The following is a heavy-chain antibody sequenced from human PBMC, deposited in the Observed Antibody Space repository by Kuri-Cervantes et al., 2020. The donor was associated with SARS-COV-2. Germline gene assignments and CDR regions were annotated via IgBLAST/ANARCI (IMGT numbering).Heavy chain of an antibody. CDR3: ARDQHPYDFWSGYYNYYYYGMDV. CDR1: EFTFSSYW. Sequence: GESLKISCAASEFTFSSYWMSWVRQAPGKGLEWVANIKQDGSEKYYVDSVKGRFTISRDNAKNSLYLQMNSLRAEDTAVYYCARDQHPYDFWSGYYNYYYYGMDVWGQGTTVTVSS. D-gene: IGHD3-3*01. CDR2: IKQDGSEK. J-gene: IGHJ6*02. V-gene: IGHV3-7*01.